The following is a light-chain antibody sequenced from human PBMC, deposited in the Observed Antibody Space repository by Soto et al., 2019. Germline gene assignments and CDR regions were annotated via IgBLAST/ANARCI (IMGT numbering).Light chain of an antibody. CDR3: QQYHNWPPQYT. V-gene: IGKV3-15*01. CDR2: GAS. Sequence: EIVMTQSPASLSVSPGDGATLSCRASQSVASNVAWYQQKPGQGPRLLIHGASTRAVGVPARFSGSGSGTEFTLTISSLQSEDFAVYYRQQYHNWPPQYTFGQGTKLQIK. J-gene: IGKJ2*01. CDR1: QSVASN.